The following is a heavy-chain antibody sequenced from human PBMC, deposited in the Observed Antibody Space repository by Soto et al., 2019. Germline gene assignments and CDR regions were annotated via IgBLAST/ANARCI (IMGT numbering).Heavy chain of an antibody. V-gene: IGHV3-30*18. CDR3: ANAPWSGYDWDYGMDV. J-gene: IGHJ6*02. D-gene: IGHD5-12*01. CDR2: ISYDGSNK. CDR1: GFTFSSYG. Sequence: QVQLVESGGGVVQPGRSLRLSCAASGFTFSSYGMHWVRQAPGKGLEWVAVISYDGSNKYYADSVKGRFTISRDNSKKTLYLQMNSLRGEDTGVYYCANAPWSGYDWDYGMDVWGQGTTVTVSS.